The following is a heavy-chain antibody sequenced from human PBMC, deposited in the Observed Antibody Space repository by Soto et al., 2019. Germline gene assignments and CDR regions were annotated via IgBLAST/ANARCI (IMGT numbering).Heavy chain of an antibody. V-gene: IGHV3-7*05. J-gene: IGHJ3*02. Sequence: EVQLVESGGGLVQPGGSLRLSCAASGFSLSNYWMIWARQAPGKGLEWVANMRYDGSRVYYVDSVKGRFTISRDNAQNSMYLQMNSLTAEDTGVYFCARDANYRDNSGSYYDVFDIWGQGTMVTVSS. CDR3: ARDANYRDNSGSYYDVFDI. CDR1: GFSLSNYW. D-gene: IGHD1-26*01. CDR2: MRYDGSRV.